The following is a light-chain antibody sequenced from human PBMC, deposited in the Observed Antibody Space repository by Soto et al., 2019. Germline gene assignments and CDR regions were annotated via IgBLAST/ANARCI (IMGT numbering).Light chain of an antibody. CDR2: GAS. Sequence: EIVLTQSPGTLSLSPGESATPSCKASESIYINSFAWYYQKPGQPPRLLIYGASTRATGIPDRFSGSGSGTDFVLSIDRLEVEDSGIYYCQQYGASPFTFGPGTRVDIK. CDR1: ESIYINS. J-gene: IGKJ3*01. V-gene: IGKV3-20*01. CDR3: QQYGASPFT.